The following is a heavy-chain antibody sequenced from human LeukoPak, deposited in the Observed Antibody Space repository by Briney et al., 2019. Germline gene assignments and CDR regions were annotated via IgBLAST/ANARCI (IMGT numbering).Heavy chain of an antibody. J-gene: IGHJ5*02. Sequence: GGSLRLSCAASGFTFSNYGMYWVRQAPGKGLEWVAGLSGSGDITYYTDSVKGRFTISRDNSKNTLYLEMNNLRAEDTALYYCAKRGNAISFYDPWGQGTLVTVSS. D-gene: IGHD2/OR15-2a*01. CDR1: GFTFSNYG. V-gene: IGHV3-23*01. CDR2: LSGSGDIT. CDR3: AKRGNAISFYDP.